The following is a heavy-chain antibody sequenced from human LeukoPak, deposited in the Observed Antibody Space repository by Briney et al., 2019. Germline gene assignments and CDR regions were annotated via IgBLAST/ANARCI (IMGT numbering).Heavy chain of an antibody. D-gene: IGHD3-3*01. CDR3: AIGGGGSRY. J-gene: IGHJ4*02. V-gene: IGHV5-10-1*01. CDR1: GYSFTSYW. Sequence: GESLKISCKSSGYSFTSYWTSWVRQMPGKGLEWMGRIDPSDSYTNYSPSFQGHVTISADKSISTAYLQWGSLKASDTAMYYCAIGGGGSRYWGQGTLVTVSS. CDR2: IDPSDSYT.